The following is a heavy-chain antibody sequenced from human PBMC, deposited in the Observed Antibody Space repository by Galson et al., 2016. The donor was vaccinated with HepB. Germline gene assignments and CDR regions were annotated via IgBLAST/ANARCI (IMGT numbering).Heavy chain of an antibody. CDR2: ISYDGSNK. D-gene: IGHD2-2*01. CDR3: AKDSNWLGIVVVPAEIDY. V-gene: IGHV3-30*18. CDR1: GFTFSSYG. Sequence: SLRLSCAASGFTFSSYGMHWVRQAPGKGLEWVAVISYDGSNKYYADPVKGRFTISRDNSKNTLYLQMNSLRAEDTAVYYCAKDSNWLGIVVVPAEIDYWGQGTLVTVSS. J-gene: IGHJ4*02.